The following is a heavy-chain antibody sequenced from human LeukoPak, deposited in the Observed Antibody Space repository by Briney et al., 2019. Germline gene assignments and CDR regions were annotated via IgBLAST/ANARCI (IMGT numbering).Heavy chain of an antibody. CDR2: IYYSGST. V-gene: IGHV4-59*08. CDR1: GGSINSYY. Sequence: SETLSLTCTVSGGSINSYYWSWIRQPPGKGLEWIGYIYYSGSTNYNPSLKSRVIISVDTSKNQFSLKLSSVTAADTAVYYCARLEDYFDYWGQGTLVTVSS. CDR3: ARLEDYFDY. J-gene: IGHJ4*02.